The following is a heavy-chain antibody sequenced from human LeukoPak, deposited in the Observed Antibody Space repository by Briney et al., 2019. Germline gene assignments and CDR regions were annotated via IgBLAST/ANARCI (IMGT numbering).Heavy chain of an antibody. CDR2: IKPNSGGT. CDR3: AGLPRYNWNEPLDY. V-gene: IGHV1-2*02. D-gene: IGHD1-20*01. Sequence: ASVKVSCKASGYTFTDYYIHWVRQAPGQGLEWMGCIKPNSGGTKYAQTSQGRVTMTGDTSINTAYMELSRLTYDDTAVYYCAGLPRYNWNEPLDYWGQGTPVTVSS. CDR1: GYTFTDYY. J-gene: IGHJ4*02.